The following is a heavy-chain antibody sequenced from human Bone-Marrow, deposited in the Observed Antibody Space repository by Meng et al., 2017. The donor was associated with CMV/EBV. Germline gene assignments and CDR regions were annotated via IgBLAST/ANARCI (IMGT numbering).Heavy chain of an antibody. CDR1: GFSLSTSGVG. Sequence: SGPTLVKPTQTLTLTCTFSGFSLSTSGVGVGWIRQPPGKALEWLALIYWNDDKRYSPSLKSRLTITKDTAKNQVVLTMTNMDPVDTATYYCAHVNCSSTSCYFGESWFDPWGQGTLVTVSS. CDR2: IYWNDDK. J-gene: IGHJ5*02. D-gene: IGHD2-2*01. CDR3: AHVNCSSTSCYFGESWFDP. V-gene: IGHV2-5*01.